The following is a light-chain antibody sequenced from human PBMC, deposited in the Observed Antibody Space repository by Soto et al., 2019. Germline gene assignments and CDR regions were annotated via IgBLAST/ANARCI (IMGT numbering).Light chain of an antibody. Sequence: PGERAPLSCRASQSVSIYLAWYQQKPGQAPGLLIYDASNRATGVPARFSGSGSGTEFTLTISSLQSEDFAVYYCQQYSIWRTFGQGTKVDIK. CDR1: QSVSIY. V-gene: IGKV3D-15*01. CDR2: DAS. CDR3: QQYSIWRT. J-gene: IGKJ1*01.